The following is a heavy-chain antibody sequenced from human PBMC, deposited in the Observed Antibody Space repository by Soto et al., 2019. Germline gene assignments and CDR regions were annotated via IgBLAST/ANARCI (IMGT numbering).Heavy chain of an antibody. D-gene: IGHD3-3*01. CDR3: AKVDYDFWCGASLPIVY. Sequence: GGSLRLSCAASGFTFSSYAMSWVRQAPGKGLEWVSAISGSGGSTYYADSVKGRFTISRDNSKNTLYLQMNSLRAEDTAVYYCAKVDYDFWCGASLPIVYWCPATLFTVS. CDR2: ISGSGGST. J-gene: IGHJ4*02. V-gene: IGHV3-23*01. CDR1: GFTFSSYA.